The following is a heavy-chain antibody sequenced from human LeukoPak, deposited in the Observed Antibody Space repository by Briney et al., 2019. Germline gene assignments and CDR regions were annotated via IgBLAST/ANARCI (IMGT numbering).Heavy chain of an antibody. Sequence: GGSLRLSCAASGFTFSRYWMSWVRQAPGKGLEWVANIKEDGSETYYVDSVKGRFTISRDNAKNSLYLQMNSLRAEDTAVYYCAKTLSYNNGWVYWGQGTLVTVSS. V-gene: IGHV3-7*05. CDR1: GFTFSRYW. CDR3: AKTLSYNNGWVY. D-gene: IGHD6-19*01. J-gene: IGHJ4*02. CDR2: IKEDGSET.